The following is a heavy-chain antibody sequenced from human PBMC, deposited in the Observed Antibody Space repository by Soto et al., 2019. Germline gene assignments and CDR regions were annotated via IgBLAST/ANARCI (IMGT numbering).Heavy chain of an antibody. CDR1: GFTFSNAW. CDR2: IKSKTDGGTT. J-gene: IGHJ5*02. CDR3: TTEAYCGLFDP. V-gene: IGHV3-15*01. Sequence: EVQLVESGGGLVKPGGSLRLSCAASGFTFSNAWMSWVRQAPGKGLEWVGRIKSKTDGGTTDYAAPVKGRFTISRDDSKNTQYLQMNSLKTEDTAEYHCTTEAYCGLFDPWGQGTLVTVSS. D-gene: IGHD1-26*01.